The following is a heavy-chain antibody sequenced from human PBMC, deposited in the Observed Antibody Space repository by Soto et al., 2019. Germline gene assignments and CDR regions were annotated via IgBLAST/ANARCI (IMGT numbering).Heavy chain of an antibody. J-gene: IGHJ4*02. V-gene: IGHV3-53*01. Sequence: PGGSLRLSCAPSGFAVKGNYVGWARQASGKGMEWVSIIFSAGMTYYTASVRGRFTISKDIPKNTLSLQMDSLRADDTAIYFCAGAYSYNYAFDYWGLGTPVTVSS. CDR2: IFSAGMT. CDR1: GFAVKGNY. CDR3: AGAYSYNYAFDY. D-gene: IGHD1-1*01.